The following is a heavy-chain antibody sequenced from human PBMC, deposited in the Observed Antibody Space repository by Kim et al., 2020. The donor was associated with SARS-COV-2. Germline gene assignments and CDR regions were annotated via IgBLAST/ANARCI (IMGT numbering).Heavy chain of an antibody. V-gene: IGHV4-31*02. CDR3: ARDRGYSYGTFDY. D-gene: IGHD5-18*01. Sequence: YNPALKSRVTISVDTSKNQFSLKLSSVTAADTAVYYCARDRGYSYGTFDYWGQGTLVTVSS. J-gene: IGHJ4*02.